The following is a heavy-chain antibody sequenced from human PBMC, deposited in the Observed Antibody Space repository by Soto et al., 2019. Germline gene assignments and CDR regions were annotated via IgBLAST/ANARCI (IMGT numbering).Heavy chain of an antibody. CDR2: IYYSGST. J-gene: IGHJ4*02. Sequence: QVQLQESGPGLVKPSETLSLTCTVSGGSISSYYWSWIRQPPGKGLEWIGYIYYSGSTNYNPSLTSRVTISVDTSKNQFSLKLSSVTAADTAVYYCARGTYSSGWYGYFDYWGQGTLVTVSS. D-gene: IGHD6-19*01. CDR1: GGSISSYY. V-gene: IGHV4-59*01. CDR3: ARGTYSSGWYGYFDY.